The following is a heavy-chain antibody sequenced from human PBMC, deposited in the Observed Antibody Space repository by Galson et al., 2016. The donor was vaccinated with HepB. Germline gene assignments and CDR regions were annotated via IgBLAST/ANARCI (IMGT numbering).Heavy chain of an antibody. D-gene: IGHD3-16*01. Sequence: SLRLSCAASGFTFSAYDMHWVRQTAGKGLEWVSGIGSAGDTHYRDSAKGRFAISRENGKKSLYLQMNSLRAGDTAVYFCARGDDSYSGMDVWGQGTTVTVSS. CDR3: ARGDDSYSGMDV. V-gene: IGHV3-13*04. CDR1: GFTFSAYD. CDR2: IGSAGDT. J-gene: IGHJ6*02.